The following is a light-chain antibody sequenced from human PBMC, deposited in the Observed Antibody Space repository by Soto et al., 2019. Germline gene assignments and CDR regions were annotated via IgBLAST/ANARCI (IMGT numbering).Light chain of an antibody. Sequence: DIQVTQSPSFLSASVGDRVTITCRASQGISSYLAWYQQKPGKAPKVLIFAASTLQSGVPSRFSGGGSGTDFTLTISSLQPEDFATYYCQQFNSPLTFGGGTKVDIK. CDR2: AAS. J-gene: IGKJ4*01. V-gene: IGKV1-9*01. CDR3: QQFNSPLT. CDR1: QGISSY.